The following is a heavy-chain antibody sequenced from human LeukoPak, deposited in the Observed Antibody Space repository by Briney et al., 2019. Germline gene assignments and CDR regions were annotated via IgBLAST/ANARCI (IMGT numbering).Heavy chain of an antibody. Sequence: SETLSLTCTVSGGSISGSSYYWGWIRQPPGKGLEWIGSIYYSGSTYYNPSLKSRVTISVDRSKNQFSLKLSSVTAADTAVYYCARAKRYFDYWGQGTLVTVSS. V-gene: IGHV4-39*07. CDR1: GGSISGSSYY. CDR3: ARAKRYFDY. CDR2: IYYSGST. J-gene: IGHJ4*02.